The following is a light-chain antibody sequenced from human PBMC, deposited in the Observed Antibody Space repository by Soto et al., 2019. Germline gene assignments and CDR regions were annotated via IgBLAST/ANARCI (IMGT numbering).Light chain of an antibody. V-gene: IGKV3-11*01. CDR1: QSVNRY. J-gene: IGKJ5*01. Sequence: EIVLTQSPATLSLSPGERATLSCRASQSVNRYLSWYQQNPGQAPRLLIYDASHRATGIPARFSGSGSGTDFTLSINSLEPEDFAVYYCQQRMHWPPITFGQGTLLEIK. CDR3: QQRMHWPPIT. CDR2: DAS.